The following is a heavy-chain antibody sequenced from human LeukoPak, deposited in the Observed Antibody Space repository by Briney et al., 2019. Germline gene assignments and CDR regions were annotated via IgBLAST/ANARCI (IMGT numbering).Heavy chain of an antibody. CDR3: ARGKYSSGWAIFDY. D-gene: IGHD6-19*01. V-gene: IGHV4-59*01. Sequence: SETLSLTCTVSGGSISSYYWSWIRQPPGKGLKWIGYIYYSGSTNYNPSLKSRVTISVDTSKNQSSLKLSSVTAADTAVYYCARGKYSSGWAIFDYWGQGTLVTVSS. CDR1: GGSISSYY. J-gene: IGHJ4*02. CDR2: IYYSGST.